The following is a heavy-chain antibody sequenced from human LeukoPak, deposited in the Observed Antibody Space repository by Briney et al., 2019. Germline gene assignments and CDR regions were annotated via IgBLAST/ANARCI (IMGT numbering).Heavy chain of an antibody. CDR3: APHRFGEPHFEY. CDR2: VYKTGHT. V-gene: IGHV4-59*08. D-gene: IGHD3-10*01. Sequence: PSETLSLACTVSDNSISSFYWSWIRQPPGKGLEWIGFVYKTGHTNYNPSLKSRVAISLDGSKSQVSLRLTSVTAADPAVYYCAPHRFGEPHFEYWGRGTLVSVSS. CDR1: DNSISSFY. J-gene: IGHJ4*02.